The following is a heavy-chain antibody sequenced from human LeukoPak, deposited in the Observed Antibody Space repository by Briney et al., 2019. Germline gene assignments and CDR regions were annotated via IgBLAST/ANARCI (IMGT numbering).Heavy chain of an antibody. Sequence: TSETLSLTCTVSGGSISSGGYYWSWIRQHPGKGLEWIGYIYYNGRTYYNPSLKSRVTISVETSKNQFSLKLSSVTAADTAIYYCARVPADPVQRFDPGGKETLVTVSS. CDR3: ARVPADPVQRFDP. CDR2: IYYNGRT. CDR1: GGSISSGGYY. J-gene: IGHJ5*02. D-gene: IGHD2-2*01. V-gene: IGHV4-31*03.